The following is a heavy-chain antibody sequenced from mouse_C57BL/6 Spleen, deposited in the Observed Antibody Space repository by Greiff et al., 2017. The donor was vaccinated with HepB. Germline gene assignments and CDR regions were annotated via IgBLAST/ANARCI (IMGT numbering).Heavy chain of an antibody. J-gene: IGHJ2*01. V-gene: IGHV1-54*01. Sequence: QVQLQQSGAELVRPGTSVKVSCKASGYAFTNYLIEWVKQRPGQGLEWIGVINPGSGGTNYNEKFKGKATLTADKSSSTAYMQLSSLTSEDSAVYFCASYDYDRGFDYWGQGTTLTVSS. CDR1: GYAFTNYL. CDR3: ASYDYDRGFDY. D-gene: IGHD2-4*01. CDR2: INPGSGGT.